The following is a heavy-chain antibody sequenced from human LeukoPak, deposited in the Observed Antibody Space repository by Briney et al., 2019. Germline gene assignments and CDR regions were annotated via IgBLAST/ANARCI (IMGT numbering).Heavy chain of an antibody. CDR1: GYTFTSYY. V-gene: IGHV1-46*01. J-gene: IGHJ3*02. CDR2: INPSGGST. Sequence: ASVKVSCKASGYTFTSYYMHWVRQAPGQGLEWMGIINPSGGSTSYAQKFQGRVTMTRDTSTSTVYMELSSLRSEDTAVYYCAKGSNYNDSSGYYKGVPVGDAFDIWGQGTMVTVSS. CDR3: AKGSNYNDSSGYYKGVPVGDAFDI. D-gene: IGHD3-22*01.